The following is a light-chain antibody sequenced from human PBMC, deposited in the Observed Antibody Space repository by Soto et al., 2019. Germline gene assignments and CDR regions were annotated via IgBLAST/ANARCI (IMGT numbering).Light chain of an antibody. V-gene: IGKV1-9*01. CDR3: QQLNSYPIT. CDR2: SAY. CDR1: QGISSY. J-gene: IGKJ5*01. Sequence: IQLAQSPSSLSASVGDRVTVTCRASQGISSYLVWYQQKAGKAPKLLIYSAYTLQSGVPSRFSGSGSGTDFTLTISSLQPEDFATYYCQQLNSYPITFGQGTRLEIK.